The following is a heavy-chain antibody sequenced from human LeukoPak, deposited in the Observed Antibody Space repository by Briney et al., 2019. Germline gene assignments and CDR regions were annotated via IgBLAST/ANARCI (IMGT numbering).Heavy chain of an antibody. D-gene: IGHD2-2*01. CDR3: ARASGEIVVVPAAIWFDP. Sequence: SVKVSCKASGGTFSSYAISWVRQAPGQGLEWMGWINPIFGTANYAQKFQGRVTITGDESTSTAYMELSSLRPEDTAVYYCARASGEIVVVPAAIWFDPWGQGTLVTVSS. CDR1: GGTFSSYA. V-gene: IGHV1-69*13. CDR2: INPIFGTA. J-gene: IGHJ5*02.